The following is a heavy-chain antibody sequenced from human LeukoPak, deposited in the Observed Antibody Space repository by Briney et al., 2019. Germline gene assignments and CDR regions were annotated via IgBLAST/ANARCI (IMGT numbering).Heavy chain of an antibody. CDR1: GYTSTGYY. D-gene: IGHD3-3*01. CDR3: ARARFTIFGVVDP. V-gene: IGHV1-2*02. Sequence: ASVKVSCKASGYTSTGYYMHWVRQAPGQGLEWMGWINPNSGGTNYAQKFQGRVTMTRDTSISTAYMELSRLRSDDTAVYYCARARFTIFGVVDPWGQGTLVTVSS. CDR2: INPNSGGT. J-gene: IGHJ5*02.